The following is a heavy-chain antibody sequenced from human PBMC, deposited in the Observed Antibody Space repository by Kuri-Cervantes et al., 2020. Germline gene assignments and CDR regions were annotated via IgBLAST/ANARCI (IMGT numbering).Heavy chain of an antibody. J-gene: IGHJ4*02. CDR1: GYTLTSYG. CDR2: ISAYNSNT. CDR3: ARHAYYYDSSGYYYNFDY. Sequence: ASVKVSCKASGYTLTSYGISWVRQAPGQGLEWMGWISAYNSNTNYAQKLQGRVTMTTDTSTSTAYMELRSLRSDDTAVYYCARHAYYYDSSGYYYNFDYWGQGTLVTVSS. V-gene: IGHV1-18*01. D-gene: IGHD3-22*01.